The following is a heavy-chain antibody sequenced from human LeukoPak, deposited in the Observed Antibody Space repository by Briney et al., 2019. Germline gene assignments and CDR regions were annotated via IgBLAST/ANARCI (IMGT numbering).Heavy chain of an antibody. CDR3: AKDRGIAARHSTCDY. Sequence: GGSLRLSCADSDFTFSNYAMSWVRQAPGKGLEWVSTISGGGDTTDYADSVKGRFTISRDNSKHTLYLQMNSLRAEDTAVYYCAKDRGIAARHSTCDYWGQGTLVTVSS. D-gene: IGHD6-6*01. CDR1: DFTFSNYA. V-gene: IGHV3-23*01. J-gene: IGHJ4*02. CDR2: ISGGGDTT.